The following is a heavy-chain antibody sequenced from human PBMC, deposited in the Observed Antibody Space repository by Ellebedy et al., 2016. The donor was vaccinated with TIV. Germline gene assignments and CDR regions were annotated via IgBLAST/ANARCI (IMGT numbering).Heavy chain of an antibody. Sequence: GESLKISXAASGFTFSNAWLSWVRQAPGKGLEWVGRVKSKTDGGTTDYAAPVKGRFTISRDDSKNTLYLQMNSPKTEDTAVYYCTTDDEGMVRGVIYYYYGMDVWGQGTTVTVSS. CDR2: VKSKTDGGTT. J-gene: IGHJ6*02. D-gene: IGHD3-10*01. CDR3: TTDDEGMVRGVIYYYYGMDV. CDR1: GFTFSNAW. V-gene: IGHV3-15*01.